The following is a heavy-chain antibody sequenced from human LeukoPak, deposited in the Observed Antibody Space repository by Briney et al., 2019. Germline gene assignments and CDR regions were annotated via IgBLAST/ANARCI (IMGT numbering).Heavy chain of an antibody. D-gene: IGHD3-3*01. J-gene: IGHJ6*03. CDR2: ISSSGSTI. V-gene: IGHV3-48*04. CDR3: ARDGRESYDFWSATYYYYYMDV. Sequence: HSGGSLRLSCAASGFTFSSYGMSWVRQAPGKGLEWVSYISSSGSTIYYADSVKGRFTISRDNAKNSLYLQMNSLRAEDTAVYYCARDGRESYDFWSATYYYYYMDVWGKGTTVTVSS. CDR1: GFTFSSYG.